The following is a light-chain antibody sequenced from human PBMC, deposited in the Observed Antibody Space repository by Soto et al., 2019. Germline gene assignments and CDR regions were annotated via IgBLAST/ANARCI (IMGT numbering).Light chain of an antibody. J-gene: IGKJ4*01. CDR2: DTS. V-gene: IGKV3-15*01. Sequence: EIVSRQSPATLSVSQGEGASLSCRASQGIGDTLAWYQHKPGQTPRLLIYDTSTRATGVPARFSGSRSGTEFTLTINSLQSEDFAVYYCQRYNNWPLTFGGGTKVDIK. CDR1: QGIGDT. CDR3: QRYNNWPLT.